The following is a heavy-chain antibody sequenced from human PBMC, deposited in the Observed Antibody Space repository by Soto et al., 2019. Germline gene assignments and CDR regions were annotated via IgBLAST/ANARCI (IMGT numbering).Heavy chain of an antibody. J-gene: IGHJ4*02. CDR1: GGSFSGYY. D-gene: IGHD2-2*01. CDR3: ARVCSSTSCYADY. Sequence: SETLSLTCAVYGGSFSGYYWSWIRQPPGKWLEWIGEINHSGSTNYNPSLKSRVTISVDTSKNQFSLKLSSVTAADTAVYYCARVCSSTSCYADYWGQGTLVTVSS. V-gene: IGHV4-34*01. CDR2: INHSGST.